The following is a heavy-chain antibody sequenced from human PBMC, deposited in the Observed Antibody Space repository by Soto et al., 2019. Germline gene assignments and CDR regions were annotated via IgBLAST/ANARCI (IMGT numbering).Heavy chain of an antibody. J-gene: IGHJ4*02. Sequence: QVQLVQSGAEVKKPGSSVKVSCKASGGTFSTYTISWVRQAPGQGLEWMGRIIPILAIANYAQKFQGRVTITADKSTSTAYMELSSLRSEDTAVYYCARDPNAYDVPAYWGQGTLVTVSS. CDR3: ARDPNAYDVPAY. D-gene: IGHD5-12*01. CDR2: IIPILAIA. V-gene: IGHV1-69*08. CDR1: GGTFSTYT.